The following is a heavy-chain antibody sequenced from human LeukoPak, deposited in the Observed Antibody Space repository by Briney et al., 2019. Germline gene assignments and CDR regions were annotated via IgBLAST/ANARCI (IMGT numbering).Heavy chain of an antibody. D-gene: IGHD4-17*01. Sequence: SETLSLTCTVSGGSISSSTHYWGWIRQPPGKGLEWIGYIYYSGSTNYNPSLKSRVTISVDTSKNQFSLKLSSVTAADTAVYYCARRAVTTNIWFDPWGQGTLVTVSS. CDR2: IYYSGST. V-gene: IGHV4-61*01. J-gene: IGHJ5*02. CDR3: ARRAVTTNIWFDP. CDR1: GGSISSSTHY.